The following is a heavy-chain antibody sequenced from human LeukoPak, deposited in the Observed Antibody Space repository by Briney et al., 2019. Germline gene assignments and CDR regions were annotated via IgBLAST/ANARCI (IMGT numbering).Heavy chain of an antibody. V-gene: IGHV3-53*01. CDR3: ARHTYDYVWGSYRYTNY. D-gene: IGHD3-16*02. Sequence: GGSLRLSCAASGFTVSSNYMSWVRQAPGKGLEWVSVIYSGGSTYYADSVKGRFTISRDNSKNTLYLQMNSLRAEDTAVYYCARHTYDYVWGSYRYTNYWGQGTLVTVSS. CDR2: IYSGGST. CDR1: GFTVSSNY. J-gene: IGHJ4*02.